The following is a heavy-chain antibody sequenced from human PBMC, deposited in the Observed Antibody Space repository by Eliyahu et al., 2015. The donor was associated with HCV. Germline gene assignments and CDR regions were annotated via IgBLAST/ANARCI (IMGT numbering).Heavy chain of an antibody. V-gene: IGHV3-64*01. Sequence: EVHLVESGGTLVQPGGSLRLSCXASGFIFDNDAMHWVRQAPGKGLEYVAGISSNGGSSYYAKELKERFTISRDNSKNTLFLQMGSLTTDDSGFYYCAKSGVQLWLSKVWFDSWGQGTLVTVSS. CDR3: AKSGVQLWLSKVWFDS. D-gene: IGHD5-18*01. J-gene: IGHJ5*01. CDR2: ISSNGGSS. CDR1: GFIFDNDA.